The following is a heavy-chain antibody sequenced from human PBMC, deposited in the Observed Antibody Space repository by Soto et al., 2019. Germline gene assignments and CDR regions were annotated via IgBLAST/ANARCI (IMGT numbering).Heavy chain of an antibody. CDR2: TYYRSKWFD. CDR3: VRLICNSWLDS. CDR1: GDSVSTNSAT. Sequence: SQTLSLTCDIPGDSVSTNSATRNWIRQSPTRGVEWLGRTYYRSKWFDNYAVSLKSRITISPDMYNNRISLQLISVTPDATAVYYCVRLICNSWLDSWGQGTLVTVSS. V-gene: IGHV6-1*01. D-gene: IGHD2-2*01. J-gene: IGHJ5*01.